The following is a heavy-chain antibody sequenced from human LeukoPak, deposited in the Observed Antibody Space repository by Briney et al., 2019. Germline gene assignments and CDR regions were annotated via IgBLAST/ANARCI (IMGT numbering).Heavy chain of an antibody. CDR3: ARDRYYYDSSGYYQLDY. Sequence: PSETLSLTCTVSGVSISSYYWSWIRQPAGKGLESIGRIYTSGSTNYNPSLKSRVTMSVDTSKNQFSLKLSSVTAADTAVYYCARDRYYYDSSGYYQLDYWGQGTLVTVSS. CDR2: IYTSGST. J-gene: IGHJ4*02. D-gene: IGHD3-22*01. CDR1: GVSISSYY. V-gene: IGHV4-4*07.